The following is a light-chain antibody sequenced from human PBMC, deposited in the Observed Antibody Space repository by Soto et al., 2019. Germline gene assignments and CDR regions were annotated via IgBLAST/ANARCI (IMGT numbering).Light chain of an antibody. CDR3: CSYAGRDTLYV. Sequence: QSALTQPASVSGSPGQSITISCTGTSSDVGSYNLVSWYQQHPGKATKLMIYEGSKRPSGVSNRFSGSKSGNTASLTISGLQAEDEADYYCCSYAGRDTLYVFGSGTKVTVL. V-gene: IGLV2-23*01. J-gene: IGLJ1*01. CDR1: SSDVGSYNL. CDR2: EGS.